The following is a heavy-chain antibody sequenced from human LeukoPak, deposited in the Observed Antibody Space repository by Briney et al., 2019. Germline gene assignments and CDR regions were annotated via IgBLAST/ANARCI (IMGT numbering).Heavy chain of an antibody. D-gene: IGHD1-26*01. CDR2: ISWNSGSI. Sequence: GGSLRLSCAASGFTFDDYAMHWVRQATGKGLEWVSGISWNSGSIGYADSVKGRFTISRDNAKNSLYLQMNSLRAEDMALYYCAKDSGSYISDAFDIWGQGTMVTVSS. J-gene: IGHJ3*02. CDR1: GFTFDDYA. V-gene: IGHV3-9*03. CDR3: AKDSGSYISDAFDI.